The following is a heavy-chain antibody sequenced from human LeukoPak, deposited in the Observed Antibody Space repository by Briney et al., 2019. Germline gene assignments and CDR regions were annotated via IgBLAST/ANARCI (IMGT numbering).Heavy chain of an antibody. CDR2: IGADGANT. Sequence: GGSLRLSCAASGFTFSNHAMSWVRQTPGKRLESVSSIGADGANTHPADSVKGRFTISRDNSENTVYLQMNSLRAEDTAVYFCVYLDSSGYYYGRLRYWGQGTPVTVSS. V-gene: IGHV3-23*01. CDR1: GFTFSNHA. J-gene: IGHJ4*02. D-gene: IGHD3-22*01. CDR3: VYLDSSGYYYGRLRY.